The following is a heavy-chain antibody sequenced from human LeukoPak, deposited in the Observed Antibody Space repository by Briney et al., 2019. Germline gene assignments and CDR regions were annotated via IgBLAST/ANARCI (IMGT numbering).Heavy chain of an antibody. CDR1: GFAISTYA. V-gene: IGHV3-30-3*01. CDR2: IPYDGSNK. CDR3: ARRGQQTGAFDI. J-gene: IGHJ3*02. D-gene: IGHD6-13*01. Sequence: GGSLRLSCAASGFAISTYAMHWVRQAPGKGLEWVAVIPYDGSNKYYTDSVKGRFTISRDKSENTLYLQMNSLRAEDTAVYYCARRGQQTGAFDIWGQGTMVTVSS.